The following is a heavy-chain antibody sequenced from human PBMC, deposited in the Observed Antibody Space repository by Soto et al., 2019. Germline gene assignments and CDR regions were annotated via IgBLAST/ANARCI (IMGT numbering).Heavy chain of an antibody. CDR1: GFNFNSHA. CDR3: ARVDTPTVRVGMDV. J-gene: IGHJ6*02. CDR2: ISANIIST. V-gene: IGHV3-23*01. Sequence: EVQLLESGGGLVQPVGSLRLSCAASGFNFNSHAMTWVRQAPGKGLEWVSTISANIISTYYADSVKGRFTISRDNSKNTLYLQMSSLRVEDTAVYHCARVDTPTVRVGMDVWGQGTTVTVSS. D-gene: IGHD2-15*01.